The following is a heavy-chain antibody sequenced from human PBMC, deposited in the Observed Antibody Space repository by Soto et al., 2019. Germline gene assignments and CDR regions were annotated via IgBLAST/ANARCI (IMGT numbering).Heavy chain of an antibody. Sequence: QVQLVQSGAEVKMPGSSVKVSCTASGGTFDTYALSWVRQAPGQGLEWLGGIIPIFTKPTYARKFQGRITITSDEATTTVYLDLSSLTSDNTAVYSCVRTGDIVVVGDFYSGMDVWGQGTTVIVSS. CDR3: VRTGDIVVVGDFYSGMDV. CDR2: IIPIFTKP. CDR1: GGTFDTYA. D-gene: IGHD2-2*01. V-gene: IGHV1-69*01. J-gene: IGHJ6*02.